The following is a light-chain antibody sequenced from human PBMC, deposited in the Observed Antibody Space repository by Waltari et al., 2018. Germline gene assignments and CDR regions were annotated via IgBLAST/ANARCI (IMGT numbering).Light chain of an antibody. J-gene: IGKJ4*01. Sequence: ETVLTQSPGTLSLSPGDRAPLSCRASQSITSNYLARYQQRPGQAPRLLISGASSRASGIPDRFSGSGSGTDFTLTISRLEPEDFAVYYCQHYGTSPQVFGGGTKVEIK. CDR2: GAS. CDR1: QSITSNY. V-gene: IGKV3-20*01. CDR3: QHYGTSPQV.